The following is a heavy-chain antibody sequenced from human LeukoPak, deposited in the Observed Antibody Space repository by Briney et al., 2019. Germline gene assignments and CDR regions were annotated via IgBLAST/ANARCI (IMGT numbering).Heavy chain of an antibody. J-gene: IGHJ6*02. D-gene: IGHD2-15*01. CDR1: GYTFTSYG. CDR3: ARAKARRDIVVVVAATHYYGMDV. V-gene: IGHV1-18*01. CDR2: ISAYNGNT. Sequence: ASVKVSCKASGYTFTSYGISWVRQAPGQGLEWMGWISAYNGNTNYAQKLQGRVTMTTDTSTSTAYMELRSLRSDDTAVYYCARAKARRDIVVVVAATHYYGMDVWGQGTTVTVSS.